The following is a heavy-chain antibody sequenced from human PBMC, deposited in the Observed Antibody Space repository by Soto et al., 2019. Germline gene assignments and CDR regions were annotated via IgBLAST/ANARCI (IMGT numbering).Heavy chain of an antibody. CDR2: INGYNGNT. CDR1: GYTFTSYG. Sequence: QVHLVQSGAEVKKPGTSVKVSCKASGYTFTSYGISWVRQAPGQGLEWMGWINGYNGNTNYAQKFQGRVSMTTDTSKRTAYMELRSLRSDDTAVCYCARDVADSTSCPNFDYGGEGTLVTVSS. V-gene: IGHV1-18*01. CDR3: ARDVADSTSCPNFDY. J-gene: IGHJ4*02. D-gene: IGHD6-6*01.